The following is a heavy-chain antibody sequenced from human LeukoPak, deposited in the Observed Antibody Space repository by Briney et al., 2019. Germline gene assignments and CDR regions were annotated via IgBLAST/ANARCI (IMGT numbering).Heavy chain of an antibody. V-gene: IGHV1-2*02. J-gene: IGHJ3*02. CDR2: VNPKSGGT. Sequence: ASVKVSCKASGGVFTTYAISWVRQAPGQGLEWMGWVNPKSGGTHYAQKFQGRVTMTRDTSISTAYMELSRLRSDDTAVYYCASPRIRNVFDIWGQGTMVTVSS. D-gene: IGHD1-1*01. CDR3: ASPRIRNVFDI. CDR1: GGVFTTYA.